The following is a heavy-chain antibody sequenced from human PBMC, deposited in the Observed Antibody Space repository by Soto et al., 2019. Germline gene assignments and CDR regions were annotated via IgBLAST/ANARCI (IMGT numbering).Heavy chain of an antibody. CDR2: ISAYNGNT. Sequence: TLSIDRVSWGRHAHEQGLEWMGWISAYNGNTNYAQKLQGRVTMTTDTSTSTAYMELRSLRAEDTAVYYCAKDRLNYHDSSAFDWFDPWGQPPLLTVSS. D-gene: IGHD3-22*01. CDR1: TLSIDR. J-gene: IGHJ5*02. V-gene: IGHV1-18*01. CDR3: AKDRLNYHDSSAFDWFDP.